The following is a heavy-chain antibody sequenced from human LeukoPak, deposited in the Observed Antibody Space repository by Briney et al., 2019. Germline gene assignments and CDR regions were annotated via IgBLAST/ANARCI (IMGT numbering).Heavy chain of an antibody. CDR3: ARDPRGSYYADY. CDR1: GYTFTGYY. Sequence: ASVKVSCKASGYTFTGYYIHWVRQAPGQGLEWMGSINPNIGGTSYAQKFQGRVTMARDTSISTAYMELSRLTSDDTAVYNCARDPRGSYYADYWGQGTLVTVSS. J-gene: IGHJ4*01. D-gene: IGHD1-26*01. CDR2: INPNIGGT. V-gene: IGHV1-2*02.